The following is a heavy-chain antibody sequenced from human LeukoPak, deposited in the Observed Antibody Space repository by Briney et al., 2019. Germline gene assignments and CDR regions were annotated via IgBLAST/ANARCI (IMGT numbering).Heavy chain of an antibody. CDR1: GFTFSVYG. Sequence: PGGALRLSCAASGFTFSVYGMNWVRRAPGKGLEWIAYISSSTSTINYVDSVKGRFTISRDNANSSLFLQMKSLRVDHTAIYYSARRPPTGAAPDHCGQGTRVTVSS. CDR3: ARRPPTGAAPDH. D-gene: IGHD6-6*01. CDR2: ISSSTSTI. J-gene: IGHJ5*02. V-gene: IGHV3-48*01.